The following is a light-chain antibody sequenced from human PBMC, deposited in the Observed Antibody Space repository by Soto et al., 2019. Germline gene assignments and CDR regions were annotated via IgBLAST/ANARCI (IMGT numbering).Light chain of an antibody. V-gene: IGKV3-11*01. CDR3: QQSTNWPQIN. J-gene: IGKJ5*01. CDR2: DAS. Sequence: IVSTHSPANLYSSPGQRATLSLLSSQNISNYLIWYQQKPGQAPRLLIYDASNRATGIPDRFSGSGSGTDFTLTIRGLEPEDFAIYYCQQSTNWPQINFGKGKRLEIK. CDR1: QNISNY.